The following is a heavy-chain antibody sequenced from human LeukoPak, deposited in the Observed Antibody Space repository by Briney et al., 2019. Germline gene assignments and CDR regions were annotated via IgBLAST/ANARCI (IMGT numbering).Heavy chain of an antibody. Sequence: SETLSLTCAVSGYSISSGYYWGWIRQPPGKGLEWIGSVYHSGITYYNPSLKSRVTISVDTSENQFSLKLSSVTAADTAVYYCARSVGYWGQGTLVTVSS. CDR3: ARSVGY. V-gene: IGHV4-38-2*01. CDR1: GYSISSGYY. CDR2: VYHSGIT. J-gene: IGHJ4*01.